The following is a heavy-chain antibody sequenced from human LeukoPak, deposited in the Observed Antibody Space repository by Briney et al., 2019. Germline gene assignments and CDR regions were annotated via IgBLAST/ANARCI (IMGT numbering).Heavy chain of an antibody. Sequence: KPSETLSLTCTVSGGSISSYYWSWIRQPAGKGLEWIGSIYHSGSTYYNPSLKSRVTISVDTSKNQFSLKLSSVTAADTAVYYCARDFDNRFDPWGQGTLVTVSS. CDR3: ARDFDNRFDP. CDR2: IYHSGST. J-gene: IGHJ5*02. V-gene: IGHV4-4*07. CDR1: GGSISSYY.